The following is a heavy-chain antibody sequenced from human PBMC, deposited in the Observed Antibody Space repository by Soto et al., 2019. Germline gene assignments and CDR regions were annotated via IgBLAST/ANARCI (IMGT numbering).Heavy chain of an antibody. CDR1: GFTFSSYW. Sequence: PGGSLRLSCAASGFTFSSYWMSWVRQAPGKGLEWVANIKQDGSEKYYVDSVKGRFTISRDNAKNSLYLQMNSLRAEDTAVYYCARNRFGFYGSGPHDAFDIWGQGTMVTVSS. D-gene: IGHD3-10*01. CDR3: ARNRFGFYGSGPHDAFDI. V-gene: IGHV3-7*01. J-gene: IGHJ3*02. CDR2: IKQDGSEK.